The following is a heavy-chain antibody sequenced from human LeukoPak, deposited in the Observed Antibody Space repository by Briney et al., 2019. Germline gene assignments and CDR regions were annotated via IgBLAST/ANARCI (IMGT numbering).Heavy chain of an antibody. CDR1: GFTFDEYA. Sequence: GGSLRLSCAASGFTFDEYAMHWVRQAPGKGLEWVSLISWDGGGTYYADSVKGRFTISRDNSKNSLYLQMNSLRPEDTALYFCARGGYRSTQTRFDYWGQGTLVTVSS. D-gene: IGHD6-13*01. CDR2: ISWDGGGT. V-gene: IGHV3-43D*03. J-gene: IGHJ4*02. CDR3: ARGGYRSTQTRFDY.